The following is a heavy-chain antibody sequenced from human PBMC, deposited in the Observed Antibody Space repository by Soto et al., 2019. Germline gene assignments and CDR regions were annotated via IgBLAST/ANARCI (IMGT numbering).Heavy chain of an antibody. V-gene: IGHV3-21*01. CDR2: ISSSSSYI. Sequence: GGSLRLSCAASGFTFSSYSMNWVRQAPGKGLEWVSSISSSSSYIYYADSVKGRFTISRDNAKNSLYLQMNSLRAEDTAVYYCARYCSGGSCLYYYYGMDVWGQGTTVTVSS. CDR1: GFTFSSYS. J-gene: IGHJ6*02. CDR3: ARYCSGGSCLYYYYGMDV. D-gene: IGHD2-15*01.